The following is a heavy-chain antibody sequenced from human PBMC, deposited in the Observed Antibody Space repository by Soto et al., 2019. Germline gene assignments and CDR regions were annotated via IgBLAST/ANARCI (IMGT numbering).Heavy chain of an antibody. Sequence: QLQLQESGPGLVKPSETLSLTCTVSSGSSSSSSYYWGWIRQPPGQGLEWIGTIYYSFRTYYNQSLKTRVTISVDTSKNQFSLRLSSVTAADTAVYYCARLGGFLEWLLSPEYFQHWGQGTLVTVSS. CDR3: ARLGGFLEWLLSPEYFQH. V-gene: IGHV4-39*01. J-gene: IGHJ1*01. CDR2: IYYSFRT. D-gene: IGHD3-3*01. CDR1: SGSSSSSSYY.